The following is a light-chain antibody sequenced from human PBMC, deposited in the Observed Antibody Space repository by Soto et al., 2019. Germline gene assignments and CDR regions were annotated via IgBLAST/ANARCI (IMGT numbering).Light chain of an antibody. CDR1: SSDVGGYNY. CDR3: CSYAGSYTFGV. V-gene: IGLV2-11*01. CDR2: DVS. Sequence: QSALTQPRSVSGSPGHSVTISCTGTSSDVGGYNYVSWYQQHPGKAPKLMIYDVSKRPSGVPDRFSGSKSGNTASLTISGLQAEDEADYYCCSYAGSYTFGVFGTGTKLTVL. J-gene: IGLJ1*01.